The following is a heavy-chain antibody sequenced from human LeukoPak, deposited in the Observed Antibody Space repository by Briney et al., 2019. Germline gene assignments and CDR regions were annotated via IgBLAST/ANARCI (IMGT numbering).Heavy chain of an antibody. J-gene: IGHJ4*02. CDR1: GGSISNYY. V-gene: IGHV4-4*07. Sequence: PSETLSLTCTVSGGSISNYYWSWIRQPAGKGLEWIGRINTSGSTNYNPSLESRVTMSVDTSKNQVSLKLSSVTAADTAVYFCARSRGTTMVTRFDYWGQGTLVTISS. CDR2: INTSGST. CDR3: ARSRGTTMVTRFDY. D-gene: IGHD5-18*01.